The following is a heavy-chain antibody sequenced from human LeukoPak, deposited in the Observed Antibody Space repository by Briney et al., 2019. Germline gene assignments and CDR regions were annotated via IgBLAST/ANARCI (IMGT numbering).Heavy chain of an antibody. CDR3: AKDVSSGFGRYYYYYGMDV. CDR2: ISGSGGST. J-gene: IGHJ6*02. Sequence: GGSLRLSCAASGFTFSSYAMSWVRQAPGKGLEWVSAISGSGGSTYYADSVKGRSTISRDNSKNTLYLQMDSLRAEDTAVYYCAKDVSSGFGRYYYYYGMDVWGQGTTVTVSS. D-gene: IGHD6-19*01. V-gene: IGHV3-23*01. CDR1: GFTFSSYA.